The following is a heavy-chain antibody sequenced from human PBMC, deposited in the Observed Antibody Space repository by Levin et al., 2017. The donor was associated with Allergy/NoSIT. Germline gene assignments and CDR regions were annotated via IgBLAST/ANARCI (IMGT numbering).Heavy chain of an antibody. Sequence: SETLSLTCAVYGGSFSGYYWSWIHQPPGKGLEWIGEINHSGSTNYNPSLKSRVTISVDTSKNQFSLKLSSVTAADTAVYYCARAPRLVVVPAAMGYYFDYWGQGTLVTVSS. D-gene: IGHD2-2*01. CDR1: GGSFSGYY. CDR3: ARAPRLVVVPAAMGYYFDY. CDR2: INHSGST. V-gene: IGHV4-34*01. J-gene: IGHJ4*02.